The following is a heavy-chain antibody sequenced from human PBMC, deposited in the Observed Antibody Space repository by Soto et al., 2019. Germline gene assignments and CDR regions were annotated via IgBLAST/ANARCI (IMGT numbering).Heavy chain of an antibody. J-gene: IGHJ5*02. CDR1: GVTFSNYA. V-gene: IGHV3-33*01. Sequence: VQLVESGGGVVRSGRSLRLSCAAYGVTFSNYAMHWVRQAPGKGLEWVAVIWSDGSKKYYGDSVKGRFTISRDNSKNTLYLQMNTLKVEDTAVYYCARDEEPWGQGTLVIVSS. CDR2: IWSDGSKK. CDR3: ARDEEP.